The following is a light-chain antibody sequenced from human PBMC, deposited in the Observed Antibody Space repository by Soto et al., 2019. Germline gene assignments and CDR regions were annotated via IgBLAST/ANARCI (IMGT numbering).Light chain of an antibody. CDR2: SYD. CDR1: SSNIGGNT. CDR3: AAWDASLNGYV. Sequence: QSVLTRPPSASGTPGQRVTISCSSSSSNIGGNTVNWYQQVPGTAPKLLIYSYDQRPSGVPDRFSGSKSGTSASLAISGLQSEDEADYYCAAWDASLNGYVFGTGTRSPS. J-gene: IGLJ1*01. V-gene: IGLV1-44*01.